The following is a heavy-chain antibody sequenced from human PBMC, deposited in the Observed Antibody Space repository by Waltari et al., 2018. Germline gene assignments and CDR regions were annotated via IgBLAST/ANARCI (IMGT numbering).Heavy chain of an antibody. CDR2: IRSKAYGGTT. V-gene: IGHV3-49*04. CDR1: GSTFGGYA. J-gene: IGHJ4*02. CDR3: TRGNRMITFGGVIVN. Sequence: EVQLVESGGGLVQQGRSLRLSCTAAGSTFGGYAMSWVRQAPGKGLEWVGFIRSKAYGGTTEYAASVKGRFTISRDDSKSIAYLQMNSLKTEDTAVYYCTRGNRMITFGGVIVNWGQGTLVTVSS. D-gene: IGHD3-16*02.